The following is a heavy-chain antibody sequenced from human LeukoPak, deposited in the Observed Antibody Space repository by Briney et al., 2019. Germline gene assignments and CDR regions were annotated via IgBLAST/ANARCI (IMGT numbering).Heavy chain of an antibody. CDR3: ARDTALIITPGGPDY. CDR1: GYIFASYG. CDR2: ISAYNDDT. D-gene: IGHD3-10*01. V-gene: IGHV1-18*01. Sequence: GASVKVSCKASGYIFASYGISWVRQAPGQGLEWMGWISAYNDDTKYAQNLQGRVTLTTDTSTGTAYMELRSLTSDDTALYYCARDTALIITPGGPDYWGRGTLITVSS. J-gene: IGHJ4*02.